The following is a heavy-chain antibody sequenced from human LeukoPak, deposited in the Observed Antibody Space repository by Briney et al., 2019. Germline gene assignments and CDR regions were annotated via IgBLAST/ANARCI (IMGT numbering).Heavy chain of an antibody. CDR3: ARDTIAAAGGYFDY. D-gene: IGHD6-13*01. J-gene: IGHJ4*02. Sequence: ASVKVSCKASGYTFTGYYMHWVRQAPGQGLEWMGWISAYNGNTNYAQKLQGRVTITTDESTSTAYMELSSLRSEDTAVYYCARDTIAAAGGYFDYWGQGTLVTVSS. CDR1: GYTFTGYY. V-gene: IGHV1-18*04. CDR2: ISAYNGNT.